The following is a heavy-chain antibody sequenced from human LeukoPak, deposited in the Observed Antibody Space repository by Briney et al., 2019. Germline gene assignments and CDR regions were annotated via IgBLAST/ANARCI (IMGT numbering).Heavy chain of an antibody. D-gene: IGHD3-3*01. J-gene: IGHJ6*02. CDR2: IIPIFGTA. V-gene: IGHV1-69*13. CDR1: GGTFSSYA. Sequence: SVKVSCKASGGTFSSYAISWVRQAPGQGLEWMGGIIPIFGTANYAQKFQGRVTITADESTSTAYMELSSLRSEDTAVYYCARAIGSITIFGVVNPQAPHCYGMDVWGQGTTVTVSS. CDR3: ARAIGSITIFGVVNPQAPHCYGMDV.